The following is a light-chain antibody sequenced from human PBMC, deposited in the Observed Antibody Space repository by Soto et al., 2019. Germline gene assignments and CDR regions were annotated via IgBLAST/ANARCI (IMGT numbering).Light chain of an antibody. J-gene: IGKJ4*01. V-gene: IGKV3-20*01. CDR1: QTISSTF. CDR2: GAS. Sequence: EIVLTQSPGTLSLSPGERATLSCRASQTISSTFLAWYRQRPGQAPRLLIYGASSRATGIPDRFSASGSGTDFTLTISRLEPEDLAVYYCQQFGLSPTFGGGTKVEI. CDR3: QQFGLSPT.